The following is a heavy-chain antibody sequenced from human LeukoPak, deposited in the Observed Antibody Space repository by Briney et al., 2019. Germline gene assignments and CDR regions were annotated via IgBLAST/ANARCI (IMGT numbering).Heavy chain of an antibody. CDR2: IKSKTRGGTT. J-gene: IGHJ4*02. CDR1: GFTFSDAW. CDR3: STSLRGSDCCLDY. V-gene: IGHV3-15*01. Sequence: GGSLRLSCAASGFTFSDAWVSWVRQAPGMGLEWVGRIKSKTRGGTTDYAAPVKGRFTISRDDSSGTLYLLMNSLKTEDTAVYYCSTSLRGSDCCLDYWGQGTLVAVSS. D-gene: IGHD2-21*02.